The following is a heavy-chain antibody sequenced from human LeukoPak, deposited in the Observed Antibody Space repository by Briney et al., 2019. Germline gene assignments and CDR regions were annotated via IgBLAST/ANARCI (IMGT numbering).Heavy chain of an antibody. CDR1: GFTFSSYW. J-gene: IGHJ4*02. CDR2: IKEDGSDK. D-gene: IGHD3-3*01. V-gene: IGHV3-7*01. Sequence: WGSLRLSCAASGFTFSSYWMNWLRQAPGKGLEWVANIKEDGSDKYYVDSVKGRSTISRDNAKNSLYLQMSSLRAEDTAIYYCARRVEEWQLDYWGQGTLVTVSS. CDR3: ARRVEEWQLDY.